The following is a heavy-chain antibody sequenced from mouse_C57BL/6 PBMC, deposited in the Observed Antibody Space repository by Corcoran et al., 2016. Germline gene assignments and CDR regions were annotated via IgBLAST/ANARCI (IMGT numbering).Heavy chain of an antibody. CDR2: INPNNGGT. J-gene: IGHJ3*01. CDR3: ARKGFREGFAY. D-gene: IGHD3-3*01. Sequence: EVQLQQSGPELVKPGASVKISCKASGYTFTHYYMHWVKQSHGKSLEWIGDINPNNGGTSYNQKFKGKATLTVDKSSSTAYMELRSLTSEDSAVYYCARKGFREGFAYWGQGTLVTVSA. V-gene: IGHV1-26*01. CDR1: GYTFTHYY.